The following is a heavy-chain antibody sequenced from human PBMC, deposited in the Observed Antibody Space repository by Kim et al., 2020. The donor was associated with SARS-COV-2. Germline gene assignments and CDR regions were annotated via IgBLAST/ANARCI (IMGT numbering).Heavy chain of an antibody. CDR1: VGSISSYY. Sequence: GSLRLSCTVSVGSISSYYWSWIRQPPGKGLEWIGYIYYSGSTNYNPSLKSRVTISVDTSKNQFSLKLSSVTAADTAVYYCARGNFLEWLLDAFDAFDI. CDR2: IYYSGST. J-gene: IGHJ3*02. CDR3: ARGNFLEWLLDAFDAFDI. D-gene: IGHD3-3*01. V-gene: IGHV4-59*01.